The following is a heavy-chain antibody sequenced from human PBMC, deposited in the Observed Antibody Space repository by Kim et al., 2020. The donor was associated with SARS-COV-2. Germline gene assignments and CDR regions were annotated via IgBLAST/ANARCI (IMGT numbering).Heavy chain of an antibody. CDR3: ATPRLGGSGSYYPPDAFVI. CDR2: ISGSGGST. D-gene: IGHD3-10*01. Sequence: GGSLRLSCAASGFTFSSYAMSWVRQAPGKGLEWVSAISGSGGSTYYADSVKGRFTISRDNSKNTLYLQMNSLRAEDTAVYYCATPRLGGSGSYYPPDAFVIWGQGTMVTVSS. V-gene: IGHV3-23*01. CDR1: GFTFSSYA. J-gene: IGHJ3*02.